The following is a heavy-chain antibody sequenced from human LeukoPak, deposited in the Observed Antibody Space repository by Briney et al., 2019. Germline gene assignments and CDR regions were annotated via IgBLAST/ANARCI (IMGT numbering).Heavy chain of an antibody. CDR2: ISGSGGST. Sequence: GGSLRLSCAASGFTFSSYAMSWVRQAPGKGLEWVSAISGSGGSTYYAGSVKGRFTISRDNSKNTLYLQMNSLRAEDTAVYYCAKDLVHYYGSGSYPAGYYYYGMDVWGQGTTVTVSS. J-gene: IGHJ6*02. V-gene: IGHV3-23*01. CDR1: GFTFSSYA. D-gene: IGHD3-10*01. CDR3: AKDLVHYYGSGSYPAGYYYYGMDV.